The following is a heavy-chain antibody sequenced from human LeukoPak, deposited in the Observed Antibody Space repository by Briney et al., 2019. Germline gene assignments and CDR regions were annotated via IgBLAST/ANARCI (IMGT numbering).Heavy chain of an antibody. CDR3: TVFWFGELFFRY. D-gene: IGHD3-10*01. V-gene: IGHV3-49*03. J-gene: IGHJ4*02. CDR2: IRSKAYGGTT. Sequence: GGSLRLSCTASGFTFGDYAMSWFRQAPGKGLEWVGFIRSKAYGGTTEYAASVKGRFTISRDDSKSIAYLQMNSLKTEDTAVYYCTVFWFGELFFRYWGQGTLVTVSS. CDR1: GFTFGDYA.